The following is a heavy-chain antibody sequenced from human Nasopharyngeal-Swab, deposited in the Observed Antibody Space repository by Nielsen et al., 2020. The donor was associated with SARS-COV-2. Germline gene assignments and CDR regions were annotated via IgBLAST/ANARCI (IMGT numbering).Heavy chain of an antibody. J-gene: IGHJ6*02. CDR2: ISSSGSTI. Sequence: GGSLRLSCAASGFTFSDYYMSWIRQAPGKGLEWVSYISSSGSTIYYADSVKGRFTISRDNAKNSLYLQMNSLRAEDTAVYYCARDHPYNWNYGGYYYYGMDVWGQGTTVTVSS. D-gene: IGHD1-7*01. V-gene: IGHV3-11*04. CDR1: GFTFSDYY. CDR3: ARDHPYNWNYGGYYYYGMDV.